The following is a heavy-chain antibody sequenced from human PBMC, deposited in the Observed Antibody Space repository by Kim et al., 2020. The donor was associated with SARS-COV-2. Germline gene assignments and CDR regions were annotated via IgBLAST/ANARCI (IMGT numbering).Heavy chain of an antibody. J-gene: IGHJ4*02. CDR2: IKEDGSKK. CDR3: AREWDF. D-gene: IGHD1-26*01. CDR1: GFTFNIYW. Sequence: GGSLRLSCAASGFTFNIYWMTWVRQAPGKGLEWVDNIKEDGSKKHYVDSVKGRFTISRDNAKKSLYLQMNSLRADDTAVYFCAREWDFWGQGTLVTVSS. V-gene: IGHV3-7*03.